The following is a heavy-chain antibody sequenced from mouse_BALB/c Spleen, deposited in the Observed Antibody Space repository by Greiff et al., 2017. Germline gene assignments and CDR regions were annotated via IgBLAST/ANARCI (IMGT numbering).Heavy chain of an antibody. D-gene: IGHD2-3*01. J-gene: IGHJ4*01. CDR2: IYPGNSDT. V-gene: IGHV1-5*01. Sequence: EVKLQQSGTVLARPGASVKMSCKASGYTFTSYWMHWVKQRPGQGLEWIGAIYPGNSDTSYNQKFKGKAKLTAVTSTSTAYMELSSLTNEDSAVYYCTKSYDGYYDYAMDYWGQGTSVTVSS. CDR1: GYTFTSYW. CDR3: TKSYDGYYDYAMDY.